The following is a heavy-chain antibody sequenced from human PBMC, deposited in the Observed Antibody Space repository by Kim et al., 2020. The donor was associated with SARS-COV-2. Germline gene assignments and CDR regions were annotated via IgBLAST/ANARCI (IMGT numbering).Heavy chain of an antibody. Sequence: GGSLRLSCAASGFTFSSYAMSWVRQAPGKGLEWVSAISGSGGSTYYADSVKGRFTISRDNSKNTLYLQMNSLRAEDTAVYYCAKDRKGYCSSTSCYRGVGDDYWGQGTLVTVSS. D-gene: IGHD2-2*02. CDR1: GFTFSSYA. V-gene: IGHV3-23*01. CDR3: AKDRKGYCSSTSCYRGVGDDY. CDR2: ISGSGGST. J-gene: IGHJ4*02.